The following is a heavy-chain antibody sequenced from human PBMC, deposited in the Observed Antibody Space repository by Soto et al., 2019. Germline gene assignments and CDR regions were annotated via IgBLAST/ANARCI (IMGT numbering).Heavy chain of an antibody. V-gene: IGHV1-2*02. CDR1: GYTFTGYY. Sequence: QVQLVQSGSEVTEPGASVKVSCKASGYTFTGYYVLWVRQAPGQGPECMGWINPYTGGTNYAQKFQGRVTMTRDTSISSAYMELSKLISDDTAVYYCATQFHHCGGDCYRGPYFGMDVWGQVTTGTVSS. D-gene: IGHD2-21*02. CDR2: INPYTGGT. J-gene: IGHJ6*02. CDR3: ATQFHHCGGDCYRGPYFGMDV.